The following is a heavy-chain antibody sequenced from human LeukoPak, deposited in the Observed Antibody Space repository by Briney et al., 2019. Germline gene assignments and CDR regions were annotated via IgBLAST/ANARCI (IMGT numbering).Heavy chain of an antibody. D-gene: IGHD5-18*01. J-gene: IGHJ6*02. V-gene: IGHV1-69*13. Sequence: ASVKVSCKASGGTFISYAISWVRQAPGQGLEWMGGIIPIFGTANYAQKFQGRVTITADESTSTAYMELSSLRSEDIDVYYCARGRGYSYGSYYYYGMDVWGQGTTVTVSS. CDR3: ARGRGYSYGSYYYYGMDV. CDR2: IIPIFGTA. CDR1: GGTFISYA.